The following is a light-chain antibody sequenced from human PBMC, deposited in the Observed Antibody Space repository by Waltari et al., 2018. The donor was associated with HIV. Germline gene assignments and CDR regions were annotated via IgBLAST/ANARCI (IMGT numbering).Light chain of an antibody. CDR3: GTWDNNLSAFWV. CDR2: HHN. V-gene: IGLV1-51*01. Sequence: QSVLTQPPSVSAAPGQQVTISCSGSSSTIGNNFVSWYQQIPATAPKLLMYHHNKRPPGIPDRFSASKAGTSATLAITGLQTGDEAVYYCGTWDNNLSAFWVFGGGTKVTVL. J-gene: IGLJ3*02. CDR1: SSTIGNNF.